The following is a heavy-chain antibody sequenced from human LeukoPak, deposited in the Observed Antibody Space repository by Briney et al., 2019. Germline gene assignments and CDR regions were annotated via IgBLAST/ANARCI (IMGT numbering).Heavy chain of an antibody. CDR2: INNDGSGT. V-gene: IGHV3-74*01. D-gene: IGHD6-13*01. J-gene: IGHJ4*02. Sequence: PGGSLRLSCAASGFTFSSYWMHWVRQAPGKGLVWVSVINNDGSGTNYADSVKGRSTISRDNAKNTLYLQMTSLGAEDTAVYYCARGGYSSSWYHFDYWGQGTLVTVSS. CDR3: ARGGYSSSWYHFDY. CDR1: GFTFSSYW.